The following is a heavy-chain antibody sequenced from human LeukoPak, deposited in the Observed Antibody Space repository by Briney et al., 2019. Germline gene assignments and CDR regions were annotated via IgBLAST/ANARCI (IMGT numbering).Heavy chain of an antibody. D-gene: IGHD3-10*01. V-gene: IGHV3-30*18. CDR1: GVTFSNYG. CDR2: ISYDGSNK. CDR3: AKDTLFISYGSGSYVRSSLLH. J-gene: IGHJ4*02. Sequence: GRSLRLSCTASGVTFSNYGMHWIRQAPGKGLEWVAVISYDGSNKYYADSVKGRFTISRDNSKNTLYLQMNSLRAEDTAVYYCAKDTLFISYGSGSYVRSSLLHWGQGTLVTVSS.